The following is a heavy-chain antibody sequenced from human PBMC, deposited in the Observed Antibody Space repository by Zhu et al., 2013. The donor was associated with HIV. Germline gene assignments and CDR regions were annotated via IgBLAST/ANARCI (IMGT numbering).Heavy chain of an antibody. CDR3: AKDPGRLRGALTQAFDY. CDR1: GFTFSSYG. J-gene: IGHJ4*02. Sequence: VQLVESGGGVVQPGRSLRLSCAASGFTFSSYGMHWVRQAPGKGLEWVAVILYDGSNKYYADSVKGRFTISRDNSKNTLYLQMNSLRAEDTAVLYCAKDPGRLRGALTQAFDYWGQGTLVTVSS. V-gene: IGHV3-30*18. CDR2: ILYDGSNK. D-gene: IGHD3-10*01.